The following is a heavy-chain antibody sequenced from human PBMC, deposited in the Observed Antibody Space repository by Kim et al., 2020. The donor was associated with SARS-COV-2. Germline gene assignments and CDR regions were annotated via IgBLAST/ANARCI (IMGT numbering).Heavy chain of an antibody. CDR2: ISSDGSIT. D-gene: IGHD3-10*01. CDR1: RFTFNNYW. J-gene: IGHJ6*02. Sequence: GGSLRLSCAVSRFTFNNYWINWVRHAPGKGLVWVSRISSDGSITNDADSVKGRFIRSRDNAENTLYRQMNSLRAEDTAVYYFARGFFRDGFDFWGQGTTVTVSS. CDR3: ARGFFRDGFDF. V-gene: IGHV3-74*01.